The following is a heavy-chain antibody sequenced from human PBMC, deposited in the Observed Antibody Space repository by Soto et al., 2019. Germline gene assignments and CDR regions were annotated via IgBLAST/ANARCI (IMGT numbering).Heavy chain of an antibody. CDR3: ARGGRGYYGSGSYYNSRFDY. CDR1: GGSISSGGYY. V-gene: IGHV4-31*03. D-gene: IGHD3-10*01. CDR2: IYYSGST. Sequence: QVQLQESGPGLVKPSQTLSLTCTVSGGSISSGGYYWSWIRQHPGKGLEWIGYIYYSGSTYYTPSLKSRVTLSVDTYKPQFSLKLCSVTAADTAVDYCARGGRGYYGSGSYYNSRFDYWGQGTLVTVSS. J-gene: IGHJ4*02.